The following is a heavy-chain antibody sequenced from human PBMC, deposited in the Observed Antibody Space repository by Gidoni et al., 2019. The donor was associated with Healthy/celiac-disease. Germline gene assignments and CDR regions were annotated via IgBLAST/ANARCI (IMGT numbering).Heavy chain of an antibody. D-gene: IGHD5-12*01. CDR1: GGTFSSYA. Sequence: QVQLVQSGAEVKKPGSSVKVSCKASGGTFSSYAISWVRQAPGQGLEWMGRIIPILGIANYAQKFQGRVTITADKSTSTAYMELSSLRSEDTAVYYCARGRDGYNYGDYYYYGMDVWGQGTTVTVSS. CDR2: IIPILGIA. CDR3: ARGRDGYNYGDYYYYGMDV. J-gene: IGHJ6*02. V-gene: IGHV1-69*04.